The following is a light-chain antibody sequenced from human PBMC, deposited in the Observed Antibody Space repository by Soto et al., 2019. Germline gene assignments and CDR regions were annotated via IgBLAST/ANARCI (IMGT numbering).Light chain of an antibody. CDR1: NIGSKN. Sequence: SSELTQPLSVSVALGQTARITCGGNNIGSKNVHWYQQKPGQAPVLVIYRDSNRPSGIPERFSGSNSGNTATLTISRAQAGDEADYYCQVWDSSTARVFGGGTKLTDL. J-gene: IGLJ3*02. CDR3: QVWDSSTARV. CDR2: RDS. V-gene: IGLV3-9*01.